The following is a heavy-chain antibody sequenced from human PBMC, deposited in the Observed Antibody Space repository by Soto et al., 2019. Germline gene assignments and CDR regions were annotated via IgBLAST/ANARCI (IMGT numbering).Heavy chain of an antibody. Sequence: GGSLRLSCVASGFTFENYAMSWVRQAPGKGLEWVSAISGSGGTTYYSDSVKGRFTISRDDSKNTVYLQMNDLRVEDAAEYFCAKDSWAIFGVPAGEYYAMDVWGQGTTVSVSS. CDR1: GFTFENYA. CDR2: ISGSGGTT. CDR3: AKDSWAIFGVPAGEYYAMDV. D-gene: IGHD3-3*01. J-gene: IGHJ6*02. V-gene: IGHV3-23*01.